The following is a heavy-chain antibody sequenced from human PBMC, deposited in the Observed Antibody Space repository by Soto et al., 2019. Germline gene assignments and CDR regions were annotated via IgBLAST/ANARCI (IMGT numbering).Heavy chain of an antibody. CDR3: ARGGEGCNCGAVY. Sequence: QVQLVQSGAEVKEPGSSVKVSCKASGGGNLRDYRTTWVRRAPGQGLEWMGGIIPKLGSANYAQNFQGRVTITADESTNTVDSELRSLRSDDTSVYYCARGGEGCNCGAVYWGQGTPGTVSS. D-gene: IGHD2-15*01. V-gene: IGHV1-69*01. CDR1: GGGNLRDYR. J-gene: IGHJ4*02. CDR2: IIPKLGSA.